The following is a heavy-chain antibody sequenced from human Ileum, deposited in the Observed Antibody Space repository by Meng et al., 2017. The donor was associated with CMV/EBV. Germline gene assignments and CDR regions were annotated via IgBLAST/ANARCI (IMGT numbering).Heavy chain of an antibody. CDR2: IYHSGST. CDR3: AREGSITGTTAVLDP. CDR1: GGSISSGGYS. Sequence: SGGSISSGGYSWSWIPQPPRKGLEWIGYIYHSGSTYYNPSLKSRVTISIDRSKNQFSLKLSSVTAADTAVYYCAREGSITGTTAVLDPWGQGTLVTVSS. V-gene: IGHV4-30-2*01. J-gene: IGHJ5*02. D-gene: IGHD1-20*01.